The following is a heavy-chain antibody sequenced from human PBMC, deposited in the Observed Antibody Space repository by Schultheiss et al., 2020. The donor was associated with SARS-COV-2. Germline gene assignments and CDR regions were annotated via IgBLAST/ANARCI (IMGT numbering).Heavy chain of an antibody. Sequence: SQTLSLTCTVSGGSVSSGSYYWGWIRQPPGKGLEWIGEIYHSGSTNYNPSLKSRVTISVDKSKNQFSLKLSSVTAADTAVYYCARLRPIHNGQWLVLNYWGQGTLVTVSS. CDR3: ARLRPIHNGQWLVLNY. J-gene: IGHJ4*02. CDR2: IYHSGST. V-gene: IGHV4-61*05. D-gene: IGHD6-19*01. CDR1: GGSVSSGSYY.